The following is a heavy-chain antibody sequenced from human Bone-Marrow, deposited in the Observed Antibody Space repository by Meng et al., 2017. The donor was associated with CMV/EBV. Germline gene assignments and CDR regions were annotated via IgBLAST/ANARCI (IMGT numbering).Heavy chain of an antibody. CDR3: ARDLFDYGMDV. CDR1: GYTFSDFY. Sequence: ASVKVSCKASGYTFSDFYIYWVRQAPGQGLEWMGCISPHSGGTNYAQKFQGRVAMTRDTSISTAYMELSRLRSDDTAVYYCARDLFDYGMDVWGQGTTVTVSS. V-gene: IGHV1-2*02. CDR2: ISPHSGGT. D-gene: IGHD3-3*01. J-gene: IGHJ6*02.